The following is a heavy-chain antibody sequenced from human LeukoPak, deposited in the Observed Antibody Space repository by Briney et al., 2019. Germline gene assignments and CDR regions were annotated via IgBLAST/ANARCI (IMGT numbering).Heavy chain of an antibody. J-gene: IGHJ4*02. D-gene: IGHD6-19*01. CDR3: ARFKRAGGWSYFDY. V-gene: IGHV4-31*03. Sequence: SETLSLTCTVSGGSISSGGYYWSWIRQHPGKGLEWIGYIYYSGSTYYNPSLKSRVTISVDTSKNQFSLKLSSVTAEDTAVYYCARFKRAGGWSYFDYWGQGTLVTVSS. CDR1: GGSISSGGYY. CDR2: IYYSGST.